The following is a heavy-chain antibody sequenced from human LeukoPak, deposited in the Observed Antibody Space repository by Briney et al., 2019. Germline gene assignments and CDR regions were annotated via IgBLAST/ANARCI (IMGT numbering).Heavy chain of an antibody. CDR2: VSYDGSNK. Sequence: GGSLRLSCAASGFSFRSHAMHWVRQGPGKGLEWVAVVSYDGSNKNYADSVKGRFTVSRDNFKNTLFLQMNSLRAEDTAVYYCARDGGDYDLDNWGQGTLAPVSP. CDR3: ARDGGDYDLDN. J-gene: IGHJ4*02. V-gene: IGHV3-30-3*01. CDR1: GFSFRSHA. D-gene: IGHD4-17*01.